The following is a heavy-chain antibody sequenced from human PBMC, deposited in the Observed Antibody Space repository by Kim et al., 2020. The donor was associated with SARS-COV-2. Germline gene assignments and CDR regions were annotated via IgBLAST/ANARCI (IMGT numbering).Heavy chain of an antibody. D-gene: IGHD6-6*01. Sequence: ASVKVSCKASGYTFSSYYMHWVRQAPGQGLEWMGIINPSGGSTSYAQKFQGRVTMTRDTSTSTVYMELSSLRSEDTAVYYCARDLEYSSSSGYYYYYGMDVWGQGTTVTVSS. J-gene: IGHJ6*02. CDR2: INPSGGST. V-gene: IGHV1-46*01. CDR3: ARDLEYSSSSGYYYYYGMDV. CDR1: GYTFSSYY.